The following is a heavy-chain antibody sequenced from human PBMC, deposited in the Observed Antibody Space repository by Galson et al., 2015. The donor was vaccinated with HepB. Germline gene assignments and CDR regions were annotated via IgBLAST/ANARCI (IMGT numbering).Heavy chain of an antibody. J-gene: IGHJ6*04. CDR2: MNPNSGNT. CDR1: GYTFTIYD. V-gene: IGHV1-8*01. Sequence: SVKVSCKASGYTFTIYDINWVRQATGQGLEWMGWMNPNSGNTGSAQKFQGRLTMTRNTSISTAYMELSSLSSEDTAVYYCARGGYCSTSSCSTMDVWGKGTTVTVST. D-gene: IGHD2-2*01. CDR3: ARGGYCSTSSCSTMDV.